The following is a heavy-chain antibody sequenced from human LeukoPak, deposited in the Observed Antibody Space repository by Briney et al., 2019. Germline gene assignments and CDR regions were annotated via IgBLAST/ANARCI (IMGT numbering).Heavy chain of an antibody. CDR1: EFTFSSYN. CDR3: AKAPFPGIAAAGTPYYFDY. CDR2: ISSSSAYI. Sequence: GGSLRLSCAASEFTFSSYNMNWVRQAPGKGLEWVSSISSSSAYIYYADSVKGRFTISRDNAKNSLYLQMNSLRAEDTAVYYCAKAPFPGIAAAGTPYYFDYWGQGTLVTVSS. D-gene: IGHD6-13*01. V-gene: IGHV3-21*01. J-gene: IGHJ4*02.